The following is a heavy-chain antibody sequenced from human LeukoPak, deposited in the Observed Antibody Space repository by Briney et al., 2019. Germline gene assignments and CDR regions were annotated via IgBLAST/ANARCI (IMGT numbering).Heavy chain of an antibody. CDR1: GFTFSSYG. V-gene: IGHV3-23*01. Sequence: GGSLRLSCAASGFTFSSYGMNWVRQAPGKGLEWVSGISGSGDSTKYADSVKGRFTISRDNSKNTLYLQMNSLRAEDTAVYYCAKGRWELLTDAFDIWGQGAMVTVSS. CDR3: AKGRWELLTDAFDI. CDR2: ISGSGDST. J-gene: IGHJ3*02. D-gene: IGHD1-26*01.